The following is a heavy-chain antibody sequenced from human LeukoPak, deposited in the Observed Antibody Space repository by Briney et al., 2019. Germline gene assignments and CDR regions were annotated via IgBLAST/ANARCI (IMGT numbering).Heavy chain of an antibody. J-gene: IGHJ5*02. CDR3: ARQWDIVATWGRWFDP. CDR2: FYYSGNT. D-gene: IGHD5-12*01. Sequence: GSLRLSCATSGFTFSDYYMNWIRQRPGKGAEWIGSFYYSGNTYYNSSLESRVTISVDTSKNQFSLKLTSVTAADTAIYYCARQWDIVATWGRWFDPWGQGILVTVSS. V-gene: IGHV4-59*05. CDR1: GFTFSDYY.